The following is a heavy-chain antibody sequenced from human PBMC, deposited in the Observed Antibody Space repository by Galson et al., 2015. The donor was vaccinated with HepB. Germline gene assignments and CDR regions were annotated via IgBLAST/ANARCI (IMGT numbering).Heavy chain of an antibody. V-gene: IGHV3-48*02. Sequence: SLRLSCAASGFTFSSYSMNWVRQAPGKGLEWVSYISSSSSIIYYADSVKGRFTISRDNAKNSLYLQMNSLRDEDTAVYYCARDQQPWGNYYYYGMDVWGQGTTVTVSS. CDR3: ARDQQPWGNYYYYGMDV. D-gene: IGHD3-16*01. J-gene: IGHJ6*02. CDR2: ISSSSSII. CDR1: GFTFSSYS.